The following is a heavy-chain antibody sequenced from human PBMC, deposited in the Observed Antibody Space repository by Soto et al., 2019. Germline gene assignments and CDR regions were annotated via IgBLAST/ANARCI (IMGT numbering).Heavy chain of an antibody. CDR2: ISAYNGNT. D-gene: IGHD3-3*01. Sequence: GASVKVTCKDSGYTFTSYGIRWVRQAPGQGLGWMGWISAYNGNTNYAQKLQGRVTMTTDTSTSTAYMELRSLRSDDTAVYYCARDLSGTYYDFWSGYVYDYWGQGTLVTVSS. CDR1: GYTFTSYG. V-gene: IGHV1-18*01. J-gene: IGHJ4*02. CDR3: ARDLSGTYYDFWSGYVYDY.